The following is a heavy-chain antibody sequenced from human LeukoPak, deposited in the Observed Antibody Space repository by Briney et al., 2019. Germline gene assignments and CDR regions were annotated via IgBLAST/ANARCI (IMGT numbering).Heavy chain of an antibody. CDR2: IYYSGST. D-gene: IGHD3-22*01. CDR1: GGSISSSSYY. V-gene: IGHV4-39*01. CDR3: ARPGPQYYDSSGYYQN. Sequence: SETLSLTCTVSGGSISSSSYYWGWIRQPPGKGLEWIGSIYYSGSTYYNPSLKSRVTISVDTSKNQFSLKLSSVTAADTAVYYCARPGPQYYDSSGYYQNWGQGNLVTVSS. J-gene: IGHJ4*02.